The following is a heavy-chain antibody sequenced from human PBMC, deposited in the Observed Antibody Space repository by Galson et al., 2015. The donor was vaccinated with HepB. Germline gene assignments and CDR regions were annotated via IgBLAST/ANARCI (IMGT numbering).Heavy chain of an antibody. CDR2: IYLGDSDT. CDR1: GYSFTNYW. J-gene: IGHJ4*02. V-gene: IGHV5-51*01. CDR3: GRHFIVGGIDY. D-gene: IGHD3-16*02. Sequence: QSGAEVTKPGGSLKISCKGSGYSFTNYWIGWVRQMPGKGLEWMGIIYLGDSDTRYSPSFQGQVTISADKSISTAYLQWSSLKASDTAMYYCGRHFIVGGIDYWGQGTLVTVSS.